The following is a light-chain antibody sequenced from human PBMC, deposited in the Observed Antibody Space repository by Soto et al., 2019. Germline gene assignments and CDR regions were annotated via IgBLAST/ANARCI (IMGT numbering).Light chain of an antibody. V-gene: IGKV1-5*01. J-gene: IGKJ1*01. CDR2: DAS. CDR3: QHYKSYSPWT. Sequence: DIQMTQSPSTLSASIGDRVTITCRASQSLSTWLAWYQQKPGKAPNLLISDASTLESGVPSRFSGSGSGTEFTLTITGLQPDDFATYYCQHYKSYSPWTFGQGTKVEI. CDR1: QSLSTW.